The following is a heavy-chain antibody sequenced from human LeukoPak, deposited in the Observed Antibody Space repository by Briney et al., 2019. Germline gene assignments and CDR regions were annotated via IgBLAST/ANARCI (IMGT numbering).Heavy chain of an antibody. CDR3: ARDNDYGDWKAFDI. V-gene: IGHV4-59*01. CDR1: GGSISSYY. D-gene: IGHD4-17*01. J-gene: IGHJ3*02. CDR2: IYYSGST. Sequence: SETLSLTCTVSGGSISSYYWSWIRQPPGKGLGWIGYIYYSGSTNYNPSLKSRVTISVDTSKNQFSLKLSSVTAADTAVYYCARDNDYGDWKAFDIWGQGTMVTVSS.